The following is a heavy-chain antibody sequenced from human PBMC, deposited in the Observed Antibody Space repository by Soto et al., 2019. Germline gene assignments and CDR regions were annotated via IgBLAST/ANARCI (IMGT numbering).Heavy chain of an antibody. Sequence: ASVKVSCKASGYTFTSYGISWVLQAPGEGLEWMGWISAYNGNTNYAQKLQGRVTMTTDTSTSTAYMELRSLRSDDTAVYYCARGRYQLLFHEVYYYYYGMDVWGQGTTVTVSS. J-gene: IGHJ6*02. CDR3: ARGRYQLLFHEVYYYYYGMDV. D-gene: IGHD2-2*01. V-gene: IGHV1-18*01. CDR2: ISAYNGNT. CDR1: GYTFTSYG.